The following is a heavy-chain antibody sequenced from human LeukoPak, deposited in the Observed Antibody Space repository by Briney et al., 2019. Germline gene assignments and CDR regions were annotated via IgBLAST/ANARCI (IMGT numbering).Heavy chain of an antibody. Sequence: GESLKISCKGSGYSFTSYWIGWVRQMPGKGVEWMGIIYPGDSDTRYSPSFQGQVTISADKSISTAYLQWSSLKASDTAMYYCARMRGVMVRGVPPTNNWFDPWGQGTLVTVSS. D-gene: IGHD3-10*01. CDR2: IYPGDSDT. J-gene: IGHJ5*02. CDR1: GYSFTSYW. CDR3: ARMRGVMVRGVPPTNNWFDP. V-gene: IGHV5-51*01.